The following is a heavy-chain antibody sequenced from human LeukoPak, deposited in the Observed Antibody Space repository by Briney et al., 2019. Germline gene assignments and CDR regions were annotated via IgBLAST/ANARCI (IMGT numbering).Heavy chain of an antibody. V-gene: IGHV3-23*01. CDR1: GLTFSSYG. CDR2: FSGSGGST. CDR3: AKTGSSRFDY. Sequence: GGSLRLSCAASGLTFSSYGMHWVRQAPGKGLEWVSAFSGSGGSTYYADSVKGRFTISRDNSKNTLFLQMNSLRAEDTAVYYCAKTGSSRFDYWGQGTLVTVSS. J-gene: IGHJ4*02. D-gene: IGHD1-26*01.